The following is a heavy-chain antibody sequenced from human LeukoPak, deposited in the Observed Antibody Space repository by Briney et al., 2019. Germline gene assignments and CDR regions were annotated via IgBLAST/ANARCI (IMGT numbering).Heavy chain of an antibody. CDR2: ISAYNGNT. CDR1: GYTFTSYG. CDR3: ARDPPWDDSSGYYYLADDY. V-gene: IGHV1-18*01. Sequence: ASVKVSCKASGYTFTSYGISWVRQAPGQGLEWMGWISAYNGNTNYAQKLQGRVTMTTDTSTSTAYMELRSLRSDDTAVYYCARDPPWDDSSGYYYLADDYWGQGTLVTVSS. D-gene: IGHD3-22*01. J-gene: IGHJ4*02.